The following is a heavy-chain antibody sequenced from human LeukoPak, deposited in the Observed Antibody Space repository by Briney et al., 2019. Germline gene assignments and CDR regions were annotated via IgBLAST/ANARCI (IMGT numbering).Heavy chain of an antibody. Sequence: PSETLSLTCNVSGGSINSGTYYWSWIRQPPGKGLEWIGYIYYSGSTNYNPSLKSRVTISVDTSKNQFSLKLSSVTAADTAMYYCARVSGYDWESFYDYWGQGSLVTVSS. CDR3: ARVSGYDWESFYDY. D-gene: IGHD5-12*01. CDR2: IYYSGST. V-gene: IGHV4-61*01. CDR1: GGSINSGTYY. J-gene: IGHJ4*02.